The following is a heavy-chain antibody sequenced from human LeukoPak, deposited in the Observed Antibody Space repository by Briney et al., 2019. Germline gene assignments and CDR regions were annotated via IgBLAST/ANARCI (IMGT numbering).Heavy chain of an antibody. CDR2: IFYSGST. CDR3: ARLGYCNSSSCYKGVGSLDI. CDR1: GGSITSNSHY. V-gene: IGHV4-39*01. Sequence: SETLSLTCTVSGGSITSNSHYWGWVRQPPGKGLEWIGNIFYSGSTYYNPSLKSRVTMSVDTSKNQFSLKLNSVTAADTAVYYCARLGYCNSSSCYKGVGSLDIWGQGTMVTVSS. J-gene: IGHJ3*02. D-gene: IGHD2-2*02.